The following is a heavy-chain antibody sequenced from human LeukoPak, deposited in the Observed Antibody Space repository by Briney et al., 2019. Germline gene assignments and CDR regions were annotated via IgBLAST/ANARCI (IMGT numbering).Heavy chain of an antibody. CDR1: GYTFTSYY. CDR2: INPSGGST. D-gene: IGHD6-19*01. CDR3: ARERIIQWLAKTGTLAY. V-gene: IGHV1-46*01. J-gene: IGHJ4*02. Sequence: ASVKVSCKASGYTFTSYYMHWVRQAPGQGLEWMGIINPSGGSTSYAQKFQGRVTMTRDTSTSTVYKELSSLRSEDTAVYYCARERIIQWLAKTGTLAYWGQGTLVTVSS.